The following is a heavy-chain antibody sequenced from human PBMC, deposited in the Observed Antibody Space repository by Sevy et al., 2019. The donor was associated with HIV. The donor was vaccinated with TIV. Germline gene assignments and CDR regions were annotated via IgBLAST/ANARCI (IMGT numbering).Heavy chain of an antibody. V-gene: IGHV3-23*01. D-gene: IGHD6-13*01. CDR3: AKDSRVYSSSHFDY. J-gene: IGHJ4*02. Sequence: GGSLRLSCAVSGFSGFTFSSFVISWVRQAPGKGMEWVSAISGSGGSTYYADSVKGRFTISRDNAKNSLYLQMNSLRAEDTAVYYCAKDSRVYSSSHFDYWGQGTLVTVSS. CDR1: GFSGFTFSSFV. CDR2: ISGSGGST.